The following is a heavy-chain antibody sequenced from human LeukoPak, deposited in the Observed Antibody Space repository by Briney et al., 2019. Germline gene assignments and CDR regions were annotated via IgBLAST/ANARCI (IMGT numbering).Heavy chain of an antibody. J-gene: IGHJ4*02. CDR1: SGSISSYY. CDR3: ARGGGYGDSGDY. CDR2: IYYSGST. D-gene: IGHD4-17*01. V-gene: IGHV4-59*01. Sequence: SETLSLTCTVSSGSISSYYWSWIRQPPGKVLEWIGYIYYSGSTNYNPSLKSRVTISVDTSKNQFSLKPSSVTAADTAVYYCARGGGYGDSGDYWGQGTPVTVSS.